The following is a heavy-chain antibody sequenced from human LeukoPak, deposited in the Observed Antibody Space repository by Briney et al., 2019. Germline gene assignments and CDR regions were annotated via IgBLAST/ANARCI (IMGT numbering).Heavy chain of an antibody. D-gene: IGHD2-21*02. J-gene: IGHJ4*02. V-gene: IGHV3-23*01. CDR2: FSSSGAGT. CDR1: GFIFNNYA. Sequence: GGSLRLSCVASGFIFNNYAMSWVRQAPGKGLEWVSSFSSSGAGTYYAVSVRGRFTISRDNSRNTLYLQINSLGAQYTAVYYCAKLEWHAYCGGDCYLDFDYWGQGTLVTVSS. CDR3: AKLEWHAYCGGDCYLDFDY.